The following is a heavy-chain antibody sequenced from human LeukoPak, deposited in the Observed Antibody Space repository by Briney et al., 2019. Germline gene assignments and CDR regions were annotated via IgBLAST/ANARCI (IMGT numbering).Heavy chain of an antibody. J-gene: IGHJ3*02. D-gene: IGHD1-26*01. CDR2: ISYDGSNK. CDR1: GFTFSSYG. CDR3: ARRELLGAFDI. V-gene: IGHV3-30*03. Sequence: PGRSLRLSCAASGFTFSSYGMHWVRQAPGKGLEWVAVISYDGSNKYYADSVKGRFTISRDNSKNTLYLQMNSLRDEDTAVYYCARRELLGAFDIWGQGTMVTVSS.